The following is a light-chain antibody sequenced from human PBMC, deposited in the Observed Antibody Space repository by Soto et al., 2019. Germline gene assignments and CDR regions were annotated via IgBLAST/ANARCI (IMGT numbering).Light chain of an antibody. Sequence: QSVLTQPASVSGSPGQSITISCTGTSSDVGSYNLVSWYQQHPGKAPKLMIYEGSKRPSGVSNRFSGSKSGNTASLTISGLQAEDEADYYCCSSAGSSTVFGTGTQLTVL. CDR2: EGS. V-gene: IGLV2-23*03. J-gene: IGLJ1*01. CDR3: CSSAGSSTV. CDR1: SSDVGSYNL.